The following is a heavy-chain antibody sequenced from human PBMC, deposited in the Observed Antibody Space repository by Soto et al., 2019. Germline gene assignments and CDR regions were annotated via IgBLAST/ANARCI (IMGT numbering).Heavy chain of an antibody. CDR2: FHYSENT. CDR3: ARLGGYCSTTSCYGFYGMDV. Sequence: QLQLQESGPGLVKPSETLSLTCTVSGGSISSGPYSWGWIRQPPGEGLEWIGTFHYSENTYYNPSLATRVTISVDTSKNQFSLKVPSVTVADTALYYCARLGGYCSTTSCYGFYGMDVWGQGTTVIVSS. CDR1: GGSISSGPYS. J-gene: IGHJ6*02. D-gene: IGHD2-2*01. V-gene: IGHV4-39*01.